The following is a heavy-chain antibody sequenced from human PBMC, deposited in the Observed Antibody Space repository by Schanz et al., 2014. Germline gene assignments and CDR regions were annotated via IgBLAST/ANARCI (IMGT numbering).Heavy chain of an antibody. CDR3: AKDQGSYGSGSYSYFDY. CDR1: GITLSGYG. CDR2: IKQEGDEK. Sequence: VQLVESGGGVVQPGRSLRLSCAASGITLSGYGLHWVRQAPGKGLEWVASIKQEGDEKNYVDSVKGRFTISRDNAKNSLFLQMNSLRADDTAVYYCAKDQGSYGSGSYSYFDYWGQGTLATVSS. V-gene: IGHV3-7*01. J-gene: IGHJ4*02. D-gene: IGHD3-10*01.